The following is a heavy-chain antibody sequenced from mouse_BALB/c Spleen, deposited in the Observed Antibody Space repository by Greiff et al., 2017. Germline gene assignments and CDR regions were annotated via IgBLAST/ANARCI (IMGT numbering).Heavy chain of an antibody. CDR1: GFTFSDYY. CDR3: ARPLIYYGNWFAY. J-gene: IGHJ3*01. CDR2: ISDGGSYT. D-gene: IGHD2-1*01. V-gene: IGHV5-4*02. Sequence: EVNVVESGGGLVKPGGSLKLSCAASGFTFSDYYMYWVRQTPEKRLEWVATISDGGSYTYYPDSVKGRFTISRDNAKNNLYLQMSSLKSEDTAMYYCARPLIYYGNWFAYWGQGTLVTVSA.